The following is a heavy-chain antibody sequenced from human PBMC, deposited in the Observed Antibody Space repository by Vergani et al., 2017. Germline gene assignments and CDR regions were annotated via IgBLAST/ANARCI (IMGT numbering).Heavy chain of an antibody. D-gene: IGHD3-16*01. Sequence: VEAGGGLVQPGGSLRLSCTASGFTFQAFGFHWVRQVSGRGLEWVSGIDRNYGVKNGNSFEGRFSISRDNAKKAVFLQMNNLRHEDTALYFCVKDNDYDADGPFDLWGRGTLFTVSS. J-gene: IGHJ2*01. CDR3: VKDNDYDADGPFDL. CDR1: GFTFQAFG. CDR2: IDRNYGVK. V-gene: IGHV3-9*01.